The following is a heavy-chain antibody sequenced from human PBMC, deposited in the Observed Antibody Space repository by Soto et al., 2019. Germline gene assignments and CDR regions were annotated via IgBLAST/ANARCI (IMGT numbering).Heavy chain of an antibody. CDR2: ISYDGSNK. D-gene: IGHD3-3*01. V-gene: IGHV3-30-3*01. CDR1: GFTFSSYA. CDR3: ARDPGGTDFAEWTYYFDY. Sequence: QVQLVESGGGVGQPGRSLRLSCAASGFTFSSYAMQWVGQAPGKGLEWVAVISYDGSNKYYADSVKGRFTISRDNSKNTLYLQMNSLRAEDTAVYYCARDPGGTDFAEWTYYFDYWGQGTLVTVSS. J-gene: IGHJ4*02.